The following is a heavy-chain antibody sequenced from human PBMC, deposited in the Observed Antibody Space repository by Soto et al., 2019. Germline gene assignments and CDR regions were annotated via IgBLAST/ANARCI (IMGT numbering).Heavy chain of an antibody. Sequence: TSETPALTCSVSGGSMSSYYWTWIRQPAGKGLEWIGRVYSSGGTHYNSSLKSRVTISLDTSKNQFSLRLISVTAADTAVYYCARGQRFSDWFDPWVQGTLLT. V-gene: IGHV4-4*07. J-gene: IGHJ5*02. CDR2: VYSSGGT. CDR1: GGSMSSYY. D-gene: IGHD3-3*01. CDR3: ARGQRFSDWFDP.